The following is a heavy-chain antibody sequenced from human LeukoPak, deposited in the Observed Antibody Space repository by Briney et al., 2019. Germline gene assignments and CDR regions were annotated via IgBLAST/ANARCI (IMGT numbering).Heavy chain of an antibody. CDR1: GGSFSGYY. D-gene: IGHD4-23*01. V-gene: IGHV4-34*01. J-gene: IGHJ5*02. Sequence: SATLSLTCALYGGSFSGYYGLWVRQAPGKGLEWLGEVGHSGLTNYKPSLKSRLTISLDMSKNQFSLRLTSVTAADTAVYYCARDGGPNNYWFDPWGQGTLVTVSS. CDR3: ARDGGPNNYWFDP. CDR2: VGHSGLT.